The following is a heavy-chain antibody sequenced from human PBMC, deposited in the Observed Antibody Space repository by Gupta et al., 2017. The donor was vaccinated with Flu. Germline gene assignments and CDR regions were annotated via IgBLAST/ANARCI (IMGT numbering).Heavy chain of an antibody. J-gene: IGHJ3*02. CDR2: IYPGDSDT. Sequence: EVQLVQSGAEVKKAGDSLKISCKGSGYTFTSYWIGWVRQTPGRGLEWMGIIYPGDSDTTYSPSFQGQVTFSADKSINTAYLQWSSLKASDTAIYYCVRANGYCGYDGNHAFDIWGQGTVVTVSS. CDR1: GYTFTSYW. V-gene: IGHV5-51*03. D-gene: IGHD5-12*01. CDR3: VRANGYCGYDGNHAFDI.